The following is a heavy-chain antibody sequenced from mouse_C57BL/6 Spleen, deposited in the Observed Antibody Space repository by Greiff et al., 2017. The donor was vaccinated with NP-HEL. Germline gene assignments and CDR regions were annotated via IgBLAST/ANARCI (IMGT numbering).Heavy chain of an antibody. J-gene: IGHJ2*01. CDR2: IDPEDGET. V-gene: IGHV14-2*01. Sequence: EVQLQQSGAELVKPGASVKLSCTASGFNIKDYYMHWVKQRTEQGLEWIGRIDPEDGETKYAPKFQGKATITADPSSNTAYLQLSSLTSEDTSVYYCARVPITTVVATGFDYWGQGTTLTVAS. D-gene: IGHD1-1*01. CDR3: ARVPITTVVATGFDY. CDR1: GFNIKDYY.